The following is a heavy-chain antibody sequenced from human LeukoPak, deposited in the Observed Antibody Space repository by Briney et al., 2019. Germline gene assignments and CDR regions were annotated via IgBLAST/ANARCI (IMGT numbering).Heavy chain of an antibody. CDR1: GFTFSSYA. V-gene: IGHV3-23*01. CDR2: ISGSGGST. J-gene: IGHJ4*02. CDR3: ARGLHIVVVVAATQYFDY. Sequence: GGSLRLSCAASGFTFSSYAMSWVRQAPGKGLEWASAISGSGGSTYYADSVKGRFTISRDNSKNTLYLQMNSLRAEDTAVYYCARGLHIVVVVAATQYFDYWGQGTLVTVSS. D-gene: IGHD2-15*01.